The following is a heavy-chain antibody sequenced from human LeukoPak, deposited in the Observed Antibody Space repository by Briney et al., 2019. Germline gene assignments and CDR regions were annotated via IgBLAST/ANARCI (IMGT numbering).Heavy chain of an antibody. CDR2: ISHIGTI. Sequence: PSETLSLTCSISADSIDPYSWSWIRQPSGRGLEWVGYISHIGTIKYNTSLMSRVSMGLDKPNNEFSLSLRSVGATDTALYFCARHQGSTVFNYWGRGVPVIVSS. V-gene: IGHV4-59*08. J-gene: IGHJ4*02. CDR3: ARHQGSTVFNY. D-gene: IGHD2/OR15-2a*01. CDR1: ADSIDPYS.